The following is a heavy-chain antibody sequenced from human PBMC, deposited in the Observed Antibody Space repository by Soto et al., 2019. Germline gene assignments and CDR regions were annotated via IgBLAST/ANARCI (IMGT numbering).Heavy chain of an antibody. J-gene: IGHJ3*02. CDR2: IYYSGTI. CDR1: GGAISSDY. CDR3: ARRWGDAFDI. Sequence: QVQLQESGPGLLKPSETLSLTCTVSGGAISSDYWSWLRQPPGKGLEWIGYIYYSGTINYNPSRKSRVTISVDTSKNQFSLKLSSVTAADTAVYYCARRWGDAFDIWGQGTMVTVSS. V-gene: IGHV4-59*08. D-gene: IGHD3-16*01.